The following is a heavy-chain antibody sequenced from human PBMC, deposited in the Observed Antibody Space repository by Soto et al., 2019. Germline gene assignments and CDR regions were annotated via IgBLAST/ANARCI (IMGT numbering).Heavy chain of an antibody. CDR1: GYTFTGYY. Sequence: GASVKVSCKSSGYTFTGYYMHWVRQAPGQGLEWMGWINPNSGGTNYAQKFQGWVTMTRDTSISTAYMEVSSLRSEDTAVYYCSRVDPRETSPFDHWGQGTLITVSS. V-gene: IGHV1-2*04. CDR2: INPNSGGT. D-gene: IGHD2-2*03. J-gene: IGHJ4*02. CDR3: SRVDPRETSPFDH.